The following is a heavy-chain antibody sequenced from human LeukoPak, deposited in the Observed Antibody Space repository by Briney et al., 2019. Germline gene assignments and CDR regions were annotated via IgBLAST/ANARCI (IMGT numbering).Heavy chain of an antibody. CDR3: ARDAVYGDLTFSDY. J-gene: IGHJ4*02. V-gene: IGHV4-39*07. Sequence: SETLSLTCTVSGGSISSSSYYWGWIRQPPGKGLEWIGSIYYSGSTYYNPSLKSRVTISVDTSKNQFSLKLSSVTAADTAVYYCARDAVYGDLTFSDYWGQGTLVTVSS. CDR2: IYYSGST. D-gene: IGHD4-17*01. CDR1: GGSISSSSYY.